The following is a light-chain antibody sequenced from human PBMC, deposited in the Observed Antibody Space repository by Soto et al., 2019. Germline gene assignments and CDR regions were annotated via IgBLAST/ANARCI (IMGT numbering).Light chain of an antibody. Sequence: IQLTQSPSSLSASVGDRVTITCRASQGISSYLAWYQQKPGKAPKLLIYAASTLQSGVPSRFSGCGSGTVFTLTISSLQPEDFATYYCQQLNSYPLTFGGGTKVEI. CDR2: AAS. CDR3: QQLNSYPLT. CDR1: QGISSY. J-gene: IGKJ4*01. V-gene: IGKV1-9*01.